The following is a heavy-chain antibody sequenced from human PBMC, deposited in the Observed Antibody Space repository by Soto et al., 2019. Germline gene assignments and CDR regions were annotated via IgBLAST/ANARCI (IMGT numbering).Heavy chain of an antibody. CDR2: INPSGGST. CDR1: GYTFTSYY. V-gene: IGHV1-46*03. CDR3: ARALGYCSGGSCYSDYYYGMDV. Sequence: GASVKVSCKASGYTFTSYYMHWVRQANGQGLEWMGIINPSGGSTSYAQKFQGRVTMTRDTSTSTVYMELSSLRSEDTAVYYCARALGYCSGGSCYSDYYYGMDVWGQGTTVTV. D-gene: IGHD2-15*01. J-gene: IGHJ6*02.